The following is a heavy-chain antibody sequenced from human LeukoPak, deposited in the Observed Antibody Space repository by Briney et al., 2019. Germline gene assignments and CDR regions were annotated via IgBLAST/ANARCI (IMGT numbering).Heavy chain of an antibody. J-gene: IGHJ6*02. Sequence: PSETLSLTCTVSGGSIRSYYRSWIRQPPGKGLEWIGYIYYSGSTNYNPSLKSRVTISVDTSKNQFSLKLSSVTAADTAVYYCAREKGYCSSTSCSWMDVWGQGTTVTVSS. CDR1: GGSIRSYY. V-gene: IGHV4-59*01. CDR2: IYYSGST. D-gene: IGHD2-2*01. CDR3: AREKGYCSSTSCSWMDV.